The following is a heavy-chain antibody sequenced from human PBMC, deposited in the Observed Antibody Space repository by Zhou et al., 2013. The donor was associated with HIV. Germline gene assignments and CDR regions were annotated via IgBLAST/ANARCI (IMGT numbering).Heavy chain of an antibody. CDR2: IIPILGIA. CDR1: GGTFSSYA. J-gene: IGHJ6*03. V-gene: IGHV1-69*04. Sequence: QVQLVQSGAEVKKPGSSVKVSCKASGGTFSSYAISWVRQAPGQGLEWMGRIIPILGIANYAQKFQGRVTITADKSTSTAYMELSSLRSEDTAVYYCARDRAYCGGDCFLHMDVWGKGTTVTVSS. D-gene: IGHD2-21*01. CDR3: ARDRAYCGGDCFLHMDV.